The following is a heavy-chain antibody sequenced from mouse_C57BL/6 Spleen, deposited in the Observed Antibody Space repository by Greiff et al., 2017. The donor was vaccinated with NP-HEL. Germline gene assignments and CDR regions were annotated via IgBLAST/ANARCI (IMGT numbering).Heavy chain of an antibody. CDR1: GYTFTNYW. V-gene: IGHV1-63*01. D-gene: IGHD2-4*01. CDR2: IYPGGGYT. J-gene: IGHJ4*01. CDR3: SRYDYDGYAMDY. Sequence: VKLQESGAELVRPGTSVKMSCKASGYTFTNYWIGWVKQRPGHGLEWIGVIYPGGGYTNYNEKFKGKATLAANKSSSTAYMQFSSLTSEDSAIYYWSRYDYDGYAMDYWGQGTSVTVSS.